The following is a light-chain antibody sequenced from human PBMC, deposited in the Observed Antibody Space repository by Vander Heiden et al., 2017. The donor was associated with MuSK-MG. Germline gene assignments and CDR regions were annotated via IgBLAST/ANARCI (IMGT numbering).Light chain of an antibody. CDR3: SSYTSSSTLEWV. CDR1: SSDGGGYNY. J-gene: IGLJ3*02. V-gene: IGLV2-14*01. Sequence: QSALTQPASVSGSPGPSLTISCTGTSSDGGGYNYVSWYQQHPGKAPKLMIYDVSNRPAGVSNRFSGSKSGNTASLTISGLQAEDEADDYCSSYTSSSTLEWVFGGGTKLTVL. CDR2: DVS.